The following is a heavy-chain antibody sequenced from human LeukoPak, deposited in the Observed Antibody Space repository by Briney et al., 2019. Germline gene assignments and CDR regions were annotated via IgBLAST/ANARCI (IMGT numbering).Heavy chain of an antibody. J-gene: IGHJ6*03. V-gene: IGHV1-69*05. CDR2: IIPIFGTA. CDR3: ATRINTDYYYYYYMDV. D-gene: IGHD5-18*01. CDR1: GGTFSSYA. Sequence: ASVKVSCKASGGTFSSYAISWVRQAPGQGLEWMGGIIPIFGTANYAQKFQGRVTITTDESTSTAYMELSSLRSEDMAVYYCATRINTDYYYYYYMDVWGKGTTVTVSS.